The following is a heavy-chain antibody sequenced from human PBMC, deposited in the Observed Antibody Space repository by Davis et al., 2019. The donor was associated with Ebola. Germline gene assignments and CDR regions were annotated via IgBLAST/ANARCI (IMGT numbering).Heavy chain of an antibody. CDR1: GFTFSNAW. Sequence: GESLKISCAASGFTFSNAWMSWVRQAPGKGLEWVSAISGSGGSTYYADSVKGRFTISRDNSKNTLYLQMNSLRAEDTAVYYCARAMGGGDDYWGQGTLVTVSS. V-gene: IGHV3-23*01. D-gene: IGHD1-26*01. CDR3: ARAMGGGDDY. J-gene: IGHJ4*02. CDR2: ISGSGGST.